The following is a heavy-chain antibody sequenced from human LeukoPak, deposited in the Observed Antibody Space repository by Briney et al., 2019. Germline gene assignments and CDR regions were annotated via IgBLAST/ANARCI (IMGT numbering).Heavy chain of an antibody. D-gene: IGHD1-26*01. J-gene: IGHJ3*02. CDR1: GFTFSSYG. V-gene: IGHV3-15*01. Sequence: GGSLRLSCAASGFTFSSYGMHWVRQAPGKGLEGVGRIKSKTDGGTTDYAAPVKGRFTISRDDSKNTLYLQMNSLKTEDTAVYYCTTVIVGATSDAFDIWGQGTMVTVSS. CDR3: TTVIVGATSDAFDI. CDR2: IKSKTDGGTT.